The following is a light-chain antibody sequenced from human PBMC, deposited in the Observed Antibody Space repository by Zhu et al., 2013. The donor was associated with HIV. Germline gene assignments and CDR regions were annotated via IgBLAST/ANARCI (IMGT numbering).Light chain of an antibody. CDR1: SSNIEGNY. Sequence: QSVLSQPPSTSGAPGQRVTVACSGSSSNIEGNYVCWYQQLPGTAPKLLIYRNTHRPSGVPDRFSGSKSGTSASLAISGLRSEDEADYYCAAWDGSLNVGVFGGGTKLTVL. CDR2: RNT. V-gene: IGLV1-47*01. CDR3: AAWDGSLNVGV. J-gene: IGLJ3*02.